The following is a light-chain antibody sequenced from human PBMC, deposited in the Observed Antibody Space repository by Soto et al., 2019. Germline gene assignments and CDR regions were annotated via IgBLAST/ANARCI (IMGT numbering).Light chain of an antibody. CDR3: RQYGSSPSYT. J-gene: IGKJ2*01. CDR1: QSLSSY. CDR2: GAS. V-gene: IGKV3-20*01. Sequence: EIVLTQSPGTLSLSPGERATLSCRASQSLSSYLAWYQQKPGQAPRLLIYGASSRATGIPDRFSGSGSGTDFTHTISRLEPEDFAVFYCRQYGSSPSYTFGQGTKLEIK.